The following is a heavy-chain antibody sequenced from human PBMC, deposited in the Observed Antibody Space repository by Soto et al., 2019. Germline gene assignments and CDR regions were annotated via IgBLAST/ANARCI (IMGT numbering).Heavy chain of an antibody. J-gene: IGHJ3*02. CDR2: ISGSGGDT. CDR1: GITFSSYA. Sequence: EVQLLESGGGLVQPGGSLRLSCVASGITFSSYAMSWVRQAPGKGLEWVSGISGSGGDTYFTDSVKGRFAISRDNSKSTFYLHINSLRADDTAVYYCAKAAVASIVGIMYAFEIWGQGTMVTASS. V-gene: IGHV3-23*01. CDR3: AKAAVASIVGIMYAFEI. D-gene: IGHD3-16*01.